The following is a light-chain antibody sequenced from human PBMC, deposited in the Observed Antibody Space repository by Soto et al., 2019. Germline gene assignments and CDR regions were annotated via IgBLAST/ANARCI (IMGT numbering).Light chain of an antibody. J-gene: IGKJ1*01. CDR1: QSINSW. Sequence: DIPMTQSPSTLSASVGDRVIITCRASQSINSWLAWYQQRPGKVPRLLIYKASNLESGVPSRFSGSGSGTEFTLTINSLQPDDSATYFCQQYNNYWTFGQGTKVEI. V-gene: IGKV1-5*03. CDR3: QQYNNYWT. CDR2: KAS.